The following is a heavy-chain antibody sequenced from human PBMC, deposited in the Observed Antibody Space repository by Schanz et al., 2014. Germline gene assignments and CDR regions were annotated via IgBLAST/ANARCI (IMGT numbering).Heavy chain of an antibody. D-gene: IGHD3-9*01. CDR3: AKAEYDILTDSYTRLDP. J-gene: IGHJ5*02. V-gene: IGHV1-18*01. CDR1: GYTFTTYA. Sequence: QIQLVQSGPEVKKPGASVRVSCKASGYTFTTYAMSWVRQAPGQGLEWVGWISVYTGNTKYGQKVQGRVTMTADTSTNTAYMELRRLRSDDTAVYYCAKAEYDILTDSYTRLDPWGQGTLVTVSS. CDR2: ISVYTGNT.